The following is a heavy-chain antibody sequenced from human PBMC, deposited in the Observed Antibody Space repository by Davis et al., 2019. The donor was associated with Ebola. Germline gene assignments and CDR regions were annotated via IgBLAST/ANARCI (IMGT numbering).Heavy chain of an antibody. CDR1: GGTFSSYA. D-gene: IGHD4-17*01. J-gene: IGHJ4*02. CDR3: ARAGRGHYGDYRERMNFDY. Sequence: AASVKVSCKASGGTFSSYAISWVRQAPGQGLEWMGGIIPIFGTANYAQKFQGRVTITADESTSTAYMELSSLRSEDTAVYYCARAGRGHYGDYRERMNFDYWGQGTLVTVSS. V-gene: IGHV1-69*13. CDR2: IIPIFGTA.